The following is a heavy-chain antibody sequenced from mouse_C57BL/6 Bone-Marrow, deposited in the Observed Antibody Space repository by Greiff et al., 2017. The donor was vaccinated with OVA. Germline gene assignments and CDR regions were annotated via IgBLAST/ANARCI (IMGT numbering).Heavy chain of an antibody. CDR3: SRYYGSSLWCAY. V-gene: IGHV1-64*01. D-gene: IGHD1-1*01. CDR2: IHPNSGST. CDR1: GYTFTSYG. Sequence: QVQLQQSGAELARPGASVKLSCKASGYTFTSYGLSWVKQRPGQGLEWIGMIHPNSGSTNYNQKFKSKATLTVDKSSSTAYMQLSSRTSEDSAVYYCSRYYGSSLWCAYWGQGTLVTVSA. J-gene: IGHJ3*01.